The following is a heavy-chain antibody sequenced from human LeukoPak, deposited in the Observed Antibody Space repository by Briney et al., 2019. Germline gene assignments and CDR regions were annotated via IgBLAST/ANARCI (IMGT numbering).Heavy chain of an antibody. CDR1: GGTFSSYA. V-gene: IGHV1-69*13. J-gene: IGHJ4*02. CDR3: ARVLLEWLLIDY. CDR2: IIPIFGTA. D-gene: IGHD3-3*01. Sequence: AASVKVSCKASGGTFSSYAISWVRQAPGQGLEWMGGIIPIFGTANYAQKFQGRVTITADESTSIAYMELSSLRSEDTAVYYCARVLLEWLLIDYWGQGTLVTVSS.